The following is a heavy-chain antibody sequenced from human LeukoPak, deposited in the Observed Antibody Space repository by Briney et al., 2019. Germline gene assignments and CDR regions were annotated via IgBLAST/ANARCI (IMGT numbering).Heavy chain of an antibody. CDR2: ISGSGGST. D-gene: IGHD5-24*01. CDR1: GFTFSSYA. J-gene: IGHJ2*01. CDR3: AKDYQRWLHYWYFDL. Sequence: GGSLRLSCAASGFTFSSYAMSWVRQAPGKGLEWVSAISGSGGSTYYADSVKGRFTISRDNSKNTLYLQMNSLRAEDTAVYYCAKDYQRWLHYWYFDLWGRGTLATVSS. V-gene: IGHV3-23*01.